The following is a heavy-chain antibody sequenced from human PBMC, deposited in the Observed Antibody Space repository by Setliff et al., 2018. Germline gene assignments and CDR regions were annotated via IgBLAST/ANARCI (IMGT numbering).Heavy chain of an antibody. D-gene: IGHD1-1*01. CDR1: DGSLSTYY. V-gene: IGHV4-59*08. Sequence: ETLSLTCTVSDGSLSTYYWGWIRQPPGKGLEFIGYVYYSGTANYSPSLRSRLTISVDTSKNQFSLKLSSVTAADTAVYYCARTGTYRYFDYWGQGALVTVSS. CDR3: ARTGTYRYFDY. J-gene: IGHJ4*02. CDR2: VYYSGTA.